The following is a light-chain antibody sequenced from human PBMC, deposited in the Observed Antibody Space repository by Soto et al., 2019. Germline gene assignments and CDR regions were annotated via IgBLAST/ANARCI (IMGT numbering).Light chain of an antibody. Sequence: EVVLTQSPVTLSLSPGERATLSCGASQSVSSYLAWYQQKPGQTPRLLIYGASSRATGIPDRFSGSGSGTDFTLTISRLEPEDFAVYHCQQYGESPLTFGGGTKVDIK. CDR1: QSVSSY. CDR2: GAS. V-gene: IGKV3-20*01. CDR3: QQYGESPLT. J-gene: IGKJ4*01.